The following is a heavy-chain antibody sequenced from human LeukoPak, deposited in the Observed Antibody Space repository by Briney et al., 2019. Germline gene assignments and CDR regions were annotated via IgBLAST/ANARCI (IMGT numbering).Heavy chain of an antibody. D-gene: IGHD5-18*01. J-gene: IGHJ4*02. Sequence: NPSETLSLTCTVSGVSISSTTYYWGWIRQPPGKGLEWIGTIYYSGTTRYNPSLKSRVAISVDTSKNQFSLNLSSVTVADTAVYYCARLESDYGYIYSWMFVRWGQGTLVTVSS. CDR2: IYYSGTT. CDR3: ARLESDYGYIYSWMFVR. V-gene: IGHV4-39*01. CDR1: GVSISSTTYY.